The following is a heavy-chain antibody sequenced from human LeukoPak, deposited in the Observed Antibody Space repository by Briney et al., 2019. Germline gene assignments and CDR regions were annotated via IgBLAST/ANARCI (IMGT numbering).Heavy chain of an antibody. CDR1: GFTFSSYG. CDR2: ISGSGGST. Sequence: GGSLRLSCAASGFTFSSYGMTWVRQAPGKGLEWVSGISGSGGSTYYEDSVTGRFTISRDNSKNALYLQMNSLRAEDTAVYYCARVLLRFGELSSSRLASEYWGQGDLVTVSS. V-gene: IGHV3-23*01. D-gene: IGHD3-10*01. J-gene: IGHJ4*02. CDR3: ARVLLRFGELSSSRLASEY.